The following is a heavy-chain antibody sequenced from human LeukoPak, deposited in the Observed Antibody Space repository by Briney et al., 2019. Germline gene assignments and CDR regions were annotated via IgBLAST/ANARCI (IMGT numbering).Heavy chain of an antibody. CDR1: GITFSSYS. Sequence: GGSLRLSCAASGITFSSYSMNWVRQAPGKGLEWVSYISSSSNTIYYGDSVKGRFTISRDNAKNSLYLQMNSLRAEDTAVYYCARAKWVGTTDNWFDPWGQGTLVTVSS. J-gene: IGHJ5*02. V-gene: IGHV3-48*04. CDR3: ARAKWVGTTDNWFDP. CDR2: ISSSSNTI. D-gene: IGHD1-1*01.